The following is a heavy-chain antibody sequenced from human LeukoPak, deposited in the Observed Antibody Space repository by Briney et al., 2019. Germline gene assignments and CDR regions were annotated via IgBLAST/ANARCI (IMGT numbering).Heavy chain of an antibody. CDR3: ARDDGFYSDSSFQDY. V-gene: IGHV3-74*01. CDR1: GVTFSYYW. D-gene: IGHD2/OR15-2a*01. CDR2: ISDDGSRT. J-gene: IGHJ4*02. Sequence: PVGSLRLSCAASGVTFSYYWMHCVRQAPGKGLVWVSRISDDGSRTTYADSVKGRFAISRDNAKNTLYLQMNSLRAEDTAVYYCARDDGFYSDSSFQDYWGQGTLVTVSS.